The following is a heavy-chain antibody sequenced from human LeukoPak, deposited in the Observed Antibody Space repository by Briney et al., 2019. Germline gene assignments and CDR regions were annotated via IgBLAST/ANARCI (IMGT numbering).Heavy chain of an antibody. CDR3: ARRKYYTIEN. CDR2: IYYSGRT. Sequence: SETLSLTCTVSGDSISSSGYYWGWIRQPPGKGLEWIASIYYSGRTYYNPSLKSRTTISVDSSKNQFSLRLSSVTAADTAVYYCARRKYYTIENWGQGTLVTVSS. CDR1: GDSISSSGYY. D-gene: IGHD3-10*01. J-gene: IGHJ4*02. V-gene: IGHV4-39*01.